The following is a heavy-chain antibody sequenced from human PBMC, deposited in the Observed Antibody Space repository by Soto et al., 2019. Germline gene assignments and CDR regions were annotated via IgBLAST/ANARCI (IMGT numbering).Heavy chain of an antibody. D-gene: IGHD5-18*01. CDR3: AKTQDGYYSFYYGMNF. CDR1: GFTFSRFG. J-gene: IGHJ6*04. Sequence: PGGSLRPSFAASGFTFSRFGMHWVHQAPGKGRGWVRVITFVGSSTYYGESVKGRYTTSRDNSMGMLYLKTNGMRVEDTAVYYCAKTQDGYYSFYYGMNFWGEGTTVTVSS. V-gene: IGHV3-30*18. CDR2: ITFVGSST.